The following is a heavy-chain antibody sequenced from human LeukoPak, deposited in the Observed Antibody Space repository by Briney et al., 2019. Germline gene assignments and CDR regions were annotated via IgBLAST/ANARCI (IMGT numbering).Heavy chain of an antibody. V-gene: IGHV4-59*01. J-gene: IGHJ6*02. Sequence: SETLSLTCTVSGGSISSYYWSWIRQPPGKGLEWIGYIYYSGSTNYNLSLKSRVTISVDTSKNQFSLKLSSVTAADTAVYYCARATFLEWLSRHKSRKHYYYYGMDAWGQGTTVTVSS. CDR3: ARATFLEWLSRHKSRKHYYYYGMDA. D-gene: IGHD3-3*01. CDR2: IYYSGST. CDR1: GGSISSYY.